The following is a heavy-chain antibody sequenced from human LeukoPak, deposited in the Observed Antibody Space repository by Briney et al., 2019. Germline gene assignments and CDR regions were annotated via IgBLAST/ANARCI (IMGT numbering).Heavy chain of an antibody. V-gene: IGHV1-2*02. J-gene: IGHJ4*02. CDR3: ARAGGTYYDFWSDH. D-gene: IGHD3-3*01. CDR1: GYTFNDYY. Sequence: ASVKVSCKASGYTFNDYYIHWVRQAPGQGLEWMGWINPHSGGTYCAQKFQGRVTITMDRSISTAYMELSRLRSDDTAVYYCARAGGTYYDFWSDHWGQGTLVTVSS. CDR2: INPHSGGT.